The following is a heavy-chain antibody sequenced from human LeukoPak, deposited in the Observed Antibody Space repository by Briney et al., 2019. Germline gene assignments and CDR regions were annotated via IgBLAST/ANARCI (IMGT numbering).Heavy chain of an antibody. CDR1: GGSMKTPSHY. CDR3: ARRNTEVPDTLPLNAFDG. CDR2: MFYSGST. V-gene: IGHV4-39*01. Sequence: SETLSLTCSVSGGSMKTPSHYWDWIRQSPGKGLEWIGSMFYSGSTYFNPSLRRRVTISGDTSTNQISLSLTSVTAADTAVYYCARRNTEVPDTLPLNAFDGWVQGAKVIVSS. J-gene: IGHJ3*01. D-gene: IGHD1/OR15-1a*01.